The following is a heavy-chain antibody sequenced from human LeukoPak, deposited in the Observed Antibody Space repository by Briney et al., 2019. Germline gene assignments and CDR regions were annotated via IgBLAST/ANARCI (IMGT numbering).Heavy chain of an antibody. J-gene: IGHJ4*02. CDR1: GYTFSGYS. D-gene: IGHD3-10*01. CDR2: INPSSGSA. Sequence: ASVKVSCKASGYTFSGYSMHWVRQAPGQGPEWMGMINPSSGSATYAQKFQGSVIMTRDTSTTTLYMELSSLRSEDTAVYYYARDWAHGSFDYWGQGTPVIVSS. CDR3: ARDWAHGSFDY. V-gene: IGHV1-46*01.